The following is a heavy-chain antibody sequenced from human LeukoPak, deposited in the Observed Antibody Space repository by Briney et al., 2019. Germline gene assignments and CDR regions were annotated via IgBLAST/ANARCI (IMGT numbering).Heavy chain of an antibody. Sequence: SETLSLTCTVSGGSISSYYWSWIRQPPGKGLEWIGYIYYSGSTNYNPSLKSRVTISVDTSKNQFSLKLSSVTAADTAVYYCARGGYYGSGNDFRFDPWGQGTLVTVSS. CDR1: GGSISSYY. V-gene: IGHV4-59*01. D-gene: IGHD3-10*01. CDR2: IYYSGST. CDR3: ARGGYYGSGNDFRFDP. J-gene: IGHJ5*02.